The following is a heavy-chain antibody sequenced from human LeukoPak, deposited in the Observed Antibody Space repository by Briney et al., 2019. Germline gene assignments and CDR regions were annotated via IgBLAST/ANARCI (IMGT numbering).Heavy chain of an antibody. CDR2: IRWNRGRI. D-gene: IGHD3-10*01. J-gene: IGHJ1*01. CDR3: AKGGVRVTEYFQH. V-gene: IGHV3-9*01. CDR1: GFTFDDYA. Sequence: SLRLSCAASGFTFDDYAMHWVRQAPGKGLEWVSGIRWNRGRIGYADSVKGRFTVSRDNAKNSLYLQMNSLRAEDTALYYCAKGGVRVTEYFQHWGQGTLVTVSS.